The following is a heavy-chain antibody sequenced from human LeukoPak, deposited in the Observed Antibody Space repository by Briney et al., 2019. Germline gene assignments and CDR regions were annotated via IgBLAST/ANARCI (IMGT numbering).Heavy chain of an antibody. V-gene: IGHV4-61*02. CDR3: ARGDYGLSYDAFDI. J-gene: IGHJ3*02. CDR1: GGSISSGSYY. Sequence: SETLSLTCTVSGGSISSGSYYWSWIRQPAGKGLEWIGRIYTSGSTNYNPSLKSRVTISVDTSKNQFSLKLSSVTAADTAVYYCARGDYGLSYDAFDIWGQGTMVTVSS. D-gene: IGHD4-17*01. CDR2: IYTSGST.